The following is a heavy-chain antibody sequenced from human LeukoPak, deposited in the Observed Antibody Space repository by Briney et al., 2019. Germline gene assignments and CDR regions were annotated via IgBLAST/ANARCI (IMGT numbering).Heavy chain of an antibody. J-gene: IGHJ4*02. CDR2: IYRNDDK. CDR1: GFSLSTSGVG. V-gene: IGHV2-5*01. Sequence: SGPTLLNPTQTLTLTCTFSGFSLSTSGVGVGWIRQPPGKALEWPALIYRNDDKHYRTSMNSRLTITQDTSKKEVLLTVTNLDSVDTATYYCAHSPPQTGWLRIDYWGQGTLVTVSS. CDR3: AHSPPQTGWLRIDY. D-gene: IGHD5-24*01.